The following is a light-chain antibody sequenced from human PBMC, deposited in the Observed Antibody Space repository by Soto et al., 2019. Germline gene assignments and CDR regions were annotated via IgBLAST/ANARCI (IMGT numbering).Light chain of an antibody. CDR3: QQYSSHWT. J-gene: IGKJ1*01. CDR1: QSISSW. CDR2: KAS. Sequence: DIQITQSPSSVSASVGDRVTITCRASQSISSWLAWYQQKPGKAPKLVIHKASNLESGVPSRFSGSGSGTEFTLTISSLQPDDFATYYCQQYSSHWTFGQGTKVDIK. V-gene: IGKV1-5*03.